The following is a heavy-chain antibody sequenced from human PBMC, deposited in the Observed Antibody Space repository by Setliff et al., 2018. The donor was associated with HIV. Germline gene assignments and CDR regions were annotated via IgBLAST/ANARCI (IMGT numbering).Heavy chain of an antibody. CDR3: ARDPGSGWYSPIYYYQNRDYYRGY. CDR1: GFTFSNSW. J-gene: IGHJ4*02. V-gene: IGHV3-48*04. D-gene: IGHD6-19*01. CDR2: ISSDSRTT. Sequence: GGSLRLSCAASGFTFSNSWMHWVRQAPGKGLEWISYISSDSRTTYYAESVKGRFTISKDNSQNALYLQMNSLRAEDTAVYYCARDPGSGWYSPIYYYQNRDYYRGYWGQGTLVTVSS.